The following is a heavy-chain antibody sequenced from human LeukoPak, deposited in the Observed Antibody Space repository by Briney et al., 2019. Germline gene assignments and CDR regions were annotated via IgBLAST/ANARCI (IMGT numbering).Heavy chain of an antibody. Sequence: ASVKVSCKASGGTFSSYAISWVRQAPGQGLEWMGWINPNSGGTNYAQKFQGRVTMTRDTSISTAYMELSRLRSDDTAVYYCARGPMYSSSSVDYFDYWGQGTLVTVSS. CDR3: ARGPMYSSSSVDYFDY. CDR1: GGTFSSYA. D-gene: IGHD6-6*01. CDR2: INPNSGGT. J-gene: IGHJ4*02. V-gene: IGHV1-2*02.